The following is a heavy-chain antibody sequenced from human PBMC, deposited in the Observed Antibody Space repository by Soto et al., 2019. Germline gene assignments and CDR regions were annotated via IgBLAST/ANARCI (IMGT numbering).Heavy chain of an antibody. J-gene: IGHJ4*02. CDR1: GFTFGDYA. D-gene: IGHD6-19*01. Sequence: GGSLRLSCTASGFTFGDYAMSWFRQAPGKGLEWVGFIRGKAYGGTTEYAASVKGRFTISRDDSKSIAYLQMNSLKTEDTAVYYCTYSSGWYPQGTDYWGQGTLVTVSS. V-gene: IGHV3-49*03. CDR3: TYSSGWYPQGTDY. CDR2: IRGKAYGGTT.